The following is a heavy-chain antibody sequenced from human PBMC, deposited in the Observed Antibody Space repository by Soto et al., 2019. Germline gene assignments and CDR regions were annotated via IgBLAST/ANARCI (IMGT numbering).Heavy chain of an antibody. J-gene: IGHJ4*02. Sequence: GASVKVSCKVSGYTLTELSMHWVRQAPGKGLEWMGGFDPEDGETIYAQKFQGRVTMTEDTSTDTAYMELSSLRSEDTAVYYCATPQGRIGMFAPNYGDYVHLDYWGQGTLVTVSS. CDR1: GYTLTELS. CDR2: FDPEDGET. CDR3: ATPQGRIGMFAPNYGDYVHLDY. D-gene: IGHD4-17*01. V-gene: IGHV1-24*01.